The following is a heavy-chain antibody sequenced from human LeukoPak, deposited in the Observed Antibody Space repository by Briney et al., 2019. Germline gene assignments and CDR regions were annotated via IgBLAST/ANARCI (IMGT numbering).Heavy chain of an antibody. D-gene: IGHD3-22*01. Sequence: GGSLRLSCAASGFTFSSYAMSWVRQAPGKGLEWVSAISGSGGSTYYADSVKGRFTISRDNSKNTLYLQMNSLGAEDTAVYYCAKGTMIVVVITVDDAFDIWGQGTMVTVSS. V-gene: IGHV3-23*01. CDR1: GFTFSSYA. CDR2: ISGSGGST. CDR3: AKGTMIVVVITVDDAFDI. J-gene: IGHJ3*02.